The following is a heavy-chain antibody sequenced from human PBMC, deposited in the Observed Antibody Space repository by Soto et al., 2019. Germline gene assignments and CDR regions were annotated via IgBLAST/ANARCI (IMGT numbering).Heavy chain of an antibody. D-gene: IGHD4-17*01. Sequence: GASVKVSCTASGYTFTSYAMHWVRQAPGQRLEWMGWINAGNGNTKYSQKFQGRVTITRDTSASTAYMELSSLRSEDTAVYYCARGPTVTTGNRWFDPWGQGTLVTVSS. J-gene: IGHJ5*02. V-gene: IGHV1-3*01. CDR2: INAGNGNT. CDR1: GYTFTSYA. CDR3: ARGPTVTTGNRWFDP.